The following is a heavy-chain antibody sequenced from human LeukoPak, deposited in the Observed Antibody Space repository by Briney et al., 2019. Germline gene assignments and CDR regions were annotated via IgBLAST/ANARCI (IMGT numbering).Heavy chain of an antibody. CDR1: GFTFSSYA. J-gene: IGHJ4*02. V-gene: IGHV3-23*01. D-gene: IGHD3-10*01. Sequence: PGGSLRLSCAASGFTFSSYAMSWVRQAPGKGLEWVSAISGSGGSTYYADSVKGRFTISRDNSKNTLYLQMNSLRAEDTAVYYCARVGSGSYSFDYWGQGTLVTVSS. CDR2: ISGSGGST. CDR3: ARVGSGSYSFDY.